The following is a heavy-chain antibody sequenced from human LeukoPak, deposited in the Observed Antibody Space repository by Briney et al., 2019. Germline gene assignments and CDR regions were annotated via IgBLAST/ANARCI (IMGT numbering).Heavy chain of an antibody. V-gene: IGHV3-23*01. J-gene: IGHJ4*02. CDR1: GFTFSSYS. Sequence: GGSLRLSCAASGFTFSSYSMNWVRQAPGKGLEWVSSISSSGGSTYYADSVKGRFTISRDNSKNTLYLQMNSLRAEDTAVYYCAKGDIVAENWGQGTLVTVSS. D-gene: IGHD5-12*01. CDR2: ISSSGGST. CDR3: AKGDIVAEN.